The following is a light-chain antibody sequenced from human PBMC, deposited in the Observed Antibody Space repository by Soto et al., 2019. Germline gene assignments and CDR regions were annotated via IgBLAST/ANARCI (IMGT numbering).Light chain of an antibody. V-gene: IGKV1-6*01. CDR2: SAC. Sequence: AIQMTQSPSSLSASVGDRVTITCRASQYIGNELGWYQQKPGKAPNLLIYSACSLQTGVPSRFSGSGSGTHFTLTISSLQPEDFATYYCLQDYTYPYTFGQGTKVEIK. CDR3: LQDYTYPYT. J-gene: IGKJ2*01. CDR1: QYIGNE.